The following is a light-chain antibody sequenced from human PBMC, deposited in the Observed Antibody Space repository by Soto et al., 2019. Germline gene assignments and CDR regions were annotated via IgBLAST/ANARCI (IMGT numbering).Light chain of an antibody. CDR1: SGSVSTSYY. CDR2: STN. CDR3: VLYMGSGIGV. V-gene: IGLV8-61*01. Sequence: QAVVTQEPSFSVSPGRTVTLTCGWSSGSVSTSYYPSWYQQTPGQAPRTLIYSTNTRSSGVPDRFSGSILGNNAALTITGAQADDESDYCCVLYMGSGIGVFGGGTKLTVL. J-gene: IGLJ3*02.